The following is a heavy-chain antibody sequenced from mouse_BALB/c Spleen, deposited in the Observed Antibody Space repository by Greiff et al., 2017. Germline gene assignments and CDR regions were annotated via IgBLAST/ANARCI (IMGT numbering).Heavy chain of an antibody. CDR3: ARAITTGWFAY. D-gene: IGHD1-1*01. Sequence: EVQRVESGPGLVKPSQSLSLTCSVTGYSITSGYYWNWIRQFPGNKLEWMGYISYDGSNNYNPSLKNRISITRDTSKNQFFLKLNSVTTEDTATYYCARAITTGWFAYWGQGTLVTVSA. V-gene: IGHV3-6*02. CDR1: GYSITSGYY. J-gene: IGHJ3*01. CDR2: ISYDGSN.